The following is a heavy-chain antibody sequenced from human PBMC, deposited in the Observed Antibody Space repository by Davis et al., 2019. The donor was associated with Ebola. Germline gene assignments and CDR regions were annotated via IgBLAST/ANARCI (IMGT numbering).Heavy chain of an antibody. J-gene: IGHJ6*04. V-gene: IGHV3-23*01. D-gene: IGHD5-12*01. CDR2: VTSSGGST. Sequence: GGSLRLSCAGSGFTFGNYAMTWARQAPGKGLEWVSAVTSSGGSTYYADSVKGRFTISRDNSKNTLYLQMNSLRAEDTAVYYCARGDIVATIPYYYGMDVWGKGTTVTVSS. CDR3: ARGDIVATIPYYYGMDV. CDR1: GFTFGNYA.